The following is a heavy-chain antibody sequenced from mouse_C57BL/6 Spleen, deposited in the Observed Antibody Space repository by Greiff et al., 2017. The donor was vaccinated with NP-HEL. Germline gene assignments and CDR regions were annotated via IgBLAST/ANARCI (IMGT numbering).Heavy chain of an antibody. CDR3: ARESDDVYPFAY. Sequence: LVESGPELVKPGASVKISCKASGYAFSSSWMNWVKQRPGKGLEWIGRIYPGDGDTNYNGKFKGKATLTAAKSSSTAYMQLSSLTSEASAVYFYARESDDVYPFAYWGQGTLVTVSA. CDR1: GYAFSSSW. CDR2: IYPGDGDT. D-gene: IGHD2-3*01. J-gene: IGHJ3*01. V-gene: IGHV1-82*01.